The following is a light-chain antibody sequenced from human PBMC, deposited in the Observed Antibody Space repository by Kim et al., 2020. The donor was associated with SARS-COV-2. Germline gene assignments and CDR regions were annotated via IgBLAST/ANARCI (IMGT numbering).Light chain of an antibody. CDR1: QGISSY. CDR3: QQLHRYPLT. CDR2: AAS. V-gene: IGKV1-9*01. Sequence: DIQLTQSPSFLSASVGDRVTITCRASQGISSYLAWYQQKPGKAPKLLIFAASTLQSGVPSRFSGSESGTEFTLTITSLQPEDFATYYCQQLHRYPLTFGGGTKVDIK. J-gene: IGKJ4*01.